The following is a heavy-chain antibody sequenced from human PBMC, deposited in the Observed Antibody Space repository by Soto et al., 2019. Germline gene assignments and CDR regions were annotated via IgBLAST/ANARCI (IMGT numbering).Heavy chain of an antibody. CDR1: GGSISSYY. V-gene: IGHV4-59*01. CDR2: IYYSGST. CDR3: ARMVGGVIVYFDY. J-gene: IGHJ4*02. D-gene: IGHD3-16*02. Sequence: SETLSLTCTVSGGSISSYYWSWIRQPPGKGLEWIGYIYYSGSTNYNPSLKSRVTISVDTSKNQFSLKLSSVTAADTAVYYCARMVGGVIVYFDYWGRGTLVTVSS.